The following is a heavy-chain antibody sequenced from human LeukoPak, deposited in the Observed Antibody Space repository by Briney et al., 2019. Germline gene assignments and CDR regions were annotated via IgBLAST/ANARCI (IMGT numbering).Heavy chain of an antibody. Sequence: SETLSLTCAVYGGSFSGYYWSWIRQPPGKGLEWIGEINHSGSTNYNPSLKSRVTISVDTSKNQFSLKLSSVTAADTAVYYCARQVLGAFDIWGQGTMVTVSS. V-gene: IGHV4-34*01. J-gene: IGHJ3*02. CDR2: INHSGST. D-gene: IGHD3-16*01. CDR1: GGSFSGYY. CDR3: ARQVLGAFDI.